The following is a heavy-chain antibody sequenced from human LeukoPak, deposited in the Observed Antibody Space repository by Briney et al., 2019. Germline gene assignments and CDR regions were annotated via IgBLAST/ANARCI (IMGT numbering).Heavy chain of an antibody. V-gene: IGHV3-48*04. D-gene: IGHD4-17*01. J-gene: IGHJ3*02. CDR1: GFTFSDHA. Sequence: PGGSLRLSCAASGFTFSDHAMIWVRQAPGKGLEWVSYIRSTSTSIFYADSVKGRFTISRDNAKNSVYLQMNSLRVEDTAMYYCARDCIGECGDPGFDIWGQGTMVTVSS. CDR3: ARDCIGECGDPGFDI. CDR2: IRSTSTSI.